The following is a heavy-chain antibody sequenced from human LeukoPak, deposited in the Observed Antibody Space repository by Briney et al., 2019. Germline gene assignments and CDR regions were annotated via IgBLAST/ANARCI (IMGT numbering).Heavy chain of an antibody. V-gene: IGHV4-39*02. CDR3: ARDIVATNDYYYYMDV. Sequence: SETLSLTCAVSGGSISSNSYYWGWIRQPPGKGLEWIGSIYYSGSTYYNPSLKSRVTISVDTSKNQFSLKLSSVTAADTAVYYCARDIVATNDYYYYMDVWGKGTTVTVSS. CDR2: IYYSGST. J-gene: IGHJ6*03. CDR1: GGSISSNSYY. D-gene: IGHD5-12*01.